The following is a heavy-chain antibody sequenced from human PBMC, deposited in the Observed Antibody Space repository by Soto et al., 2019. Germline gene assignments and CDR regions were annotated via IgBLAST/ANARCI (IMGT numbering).Heavy chain of an antibody. CDR1: GFTFSSYA. Sequence: GGSLRLSCSASGFTFSSYAMHWVRQAPGKGLEYVSAISSNGGSTYYADSVKGRFTISRDNSKNTLYLQMSSLRAEDTAVYYYVKDLETGYYGRYYYYYGMDVWGQGTTVTVSS. D-gene: IGHD3-9*01. CDR3: VKDLETGYYGRYYYYYGMDV. CDR2: ISSNGGST. V-gene: IGHV3-64D*08. J-gene: IGHJ6*02.